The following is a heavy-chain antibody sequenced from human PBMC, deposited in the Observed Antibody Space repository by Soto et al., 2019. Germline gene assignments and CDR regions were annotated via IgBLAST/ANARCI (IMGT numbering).Heavy chain of an antibody. J-gene: IGHJ6*02. Sequence: SETLSLTCTVSGGSISSDGYYWSWIRQHPGKGLEWIGYIHYSGSASYTPSLKSRVIISVDTSKNQFSLKLSSVTAADTAVYYCAREVTIFGGGMDVWGQGTTVTDSS. CDR1: GGSISSDGYY. CDR2: IHYSGSA. V-gene: IGHV4-31*03. D-gene: IGHD3-3*01. CDR3: AREVTIFGGGMDV.